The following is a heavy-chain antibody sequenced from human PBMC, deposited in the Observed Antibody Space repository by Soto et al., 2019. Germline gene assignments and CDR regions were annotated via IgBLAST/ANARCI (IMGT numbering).Heavy chain of an antibody. D-gene: IGHD3-22*01. J-gene: IGHJ6*02. CDR3: AKADSSGYYYYYYYGMDV. Sequence: PGGSLRLSCAASGFTFSSYAMSWVRQAPGKGLEWVSAISGSGGSTYYADSVKGRFTISRDNSKNTLYLQMNSLRAEDTAVYYCAKADSSGYYYYYYYGMDVWGQGTLVTVSS. CDR1: GFTFSSYA. V-gene: IGHV3-23*01. CDR2: ISGSGGST.